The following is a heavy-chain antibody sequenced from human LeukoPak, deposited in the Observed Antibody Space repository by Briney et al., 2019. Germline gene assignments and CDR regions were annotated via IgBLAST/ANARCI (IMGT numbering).Heavy chain of an antibody. V-gene: IGHV1-46*01. CDR3: ARDLVVAVAGWVHMDV. J-gene: IGHJ6*03. CDR2: INPSGGST. CDR1: GYTFTSYY. D-gene: IGHD6-19*01. Sequence: GASVKVSCKASGYTFTSYYMHWVRQAPGQGLEWMGIINPSGGSTSYAQKFQGRVTMTRDMSTSTVYMELSSLRSEDTAVYYCARDLVVAVAGWVHMDVWGKGTTVTVSS.